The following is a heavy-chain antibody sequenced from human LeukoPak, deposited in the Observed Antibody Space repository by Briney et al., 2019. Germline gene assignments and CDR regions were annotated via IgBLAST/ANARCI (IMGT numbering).Heavy chain of an antibody. CDR2: INTDGSDT. CDR1: GFTFNNYW. V-gene: IGHV3-74*01. J-gene: IGHJ4*02. D-gene: IGHD1-14*01. CDR3: AGTTYVSLTG. Sequence: GGSLRLSCTASGFTFNNYWMHWVRQAPGKGLVWVSHINTDGSDTSYADSVKGRFTITRDNAKNTLYLQMNSLRAEDTAVYYCAGTTYVSLTGWSQGTLVTVSS.